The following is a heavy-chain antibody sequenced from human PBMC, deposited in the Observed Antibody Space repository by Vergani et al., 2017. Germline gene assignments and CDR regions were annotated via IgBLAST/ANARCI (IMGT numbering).Heavy chain of an antibody. D-gene: IGHD5-12*01. CDR3: ATPRLRFSYYYYYGMDV. CDR2: FDPEDGET. V-gene: IGHV1-24*01. Sequence: QVQLVQSGAEVRKPWASVKVSCKVSGYTLPELSMHWVRPAPGKGLEWMGGFDPEDGETIYAQKFQGRVTMTEDTSTDTAYMELSSLRSEDTAVYYCATPRLRFSYYYYYGMDVWGQGTTVTVSS. J-gene: IGHJ6*02. CDR1: GYTLPELS.